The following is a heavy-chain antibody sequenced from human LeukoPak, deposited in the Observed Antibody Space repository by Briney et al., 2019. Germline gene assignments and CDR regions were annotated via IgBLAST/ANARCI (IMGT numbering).Heavy chain of an antibody. CDR3: ARVIGVDTAMVSVDWFDP. Sequence: SSETLSLTCAVYGGSFSGYYWSWIRQPPGKGLEWIGEINHSGSTNYNPSLKSRVTISVDTSKNQFSLKLSSVTAADTAVYYCARVIGVDTAMVSVDWFDPWGQGTLVTVSS. CDR2: INHSGST. D-gene: IGHD5-18*01. CDR1: GGSFSGYY. J-gene: IGHJ5*02. V-gene: IGHV4-34*01.